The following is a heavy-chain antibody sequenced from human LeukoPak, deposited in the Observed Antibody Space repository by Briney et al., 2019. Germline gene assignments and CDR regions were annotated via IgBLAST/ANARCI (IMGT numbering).Heavy chain of an antibody. J-gene: IGHJ4*02. V-gene: IGHV1-8*01. CDR3: ARGRPAVRMVRGVIDY. D-gene: IGHD3-10*01. Sequence: ASVTVSCKASGYTFTSYDINWVRQAPGQGLEWMGWMNPNSGNTGYAQKFQGRVTMTRNTSISTAYMELSSLRSEDTAVYYCARGRPAVRMVRGVIDYWGQGTLVTVSS. CDR1: GYTFTSYD. CDR2: MNPNSGNT.